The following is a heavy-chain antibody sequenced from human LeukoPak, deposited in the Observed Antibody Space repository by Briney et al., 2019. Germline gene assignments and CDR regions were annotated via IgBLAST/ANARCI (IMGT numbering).Heavy chain of an antibody. CDR2: ISSSSSYT. CDR3: ARAPILYYFDY. Sequence: PGGSLRLSCAASGFTFNTYTMSWVRQAPGKGLEWVSYISSSSSYTNYADSVKGRFTISRDNAKNSLYLQMNSLRAEDTAVYYCARAPILYYFDYWGQGTLVTVSS. CDR1: GFTFNTYT. J-gene: IGHJ4*02. D-gene: IGHD2/OR15-2a*01. V-gene: IGHV3-11*05.